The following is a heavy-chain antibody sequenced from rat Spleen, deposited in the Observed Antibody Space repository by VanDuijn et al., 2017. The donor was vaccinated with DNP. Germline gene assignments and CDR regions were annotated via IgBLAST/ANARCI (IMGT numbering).Heavy chain of an antibody. J-gene: IGHJ2*01. Sequence: VQLRESGPGLVQPSQTLSLTCTVSGLSLTSDSISWIRQPPGKGLEWVAYISYDGGSTYYGDSVKGRFTISRDNAKSTLYLQMNSLRSEDMATYYCSTLNYYASLSGYFDYWGQGVMVTVSS. V-gene: IGHV5-19*01. D-gene: IGHD1-12*01. CDR1: GLSLTSDS. CDR3: STLNYYASLSGYFDY. CDR2: ISYDGGST.